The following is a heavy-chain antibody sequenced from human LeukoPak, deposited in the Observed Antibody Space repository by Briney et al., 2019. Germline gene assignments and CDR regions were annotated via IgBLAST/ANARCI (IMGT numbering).Heavy chain of an antibody. V-gene: IGHV3-53*01. J-gene: IGHJ4*02. CDR3: ARGVSSGWCFDY. CDR2: IYSGGST. D-gene: IGHD6-19*01. CDR1: GFTVSSNY. Sequence: PGGSLRLSCAASGFTVSSNYMSWVRQAPGKGLEWVSVIYSGGSTYYADSVKGRFTISRNNSNNTRYLQMNNLKAEDTAVYYCARGVSSGWCFDYWGQGTLVTVSS.